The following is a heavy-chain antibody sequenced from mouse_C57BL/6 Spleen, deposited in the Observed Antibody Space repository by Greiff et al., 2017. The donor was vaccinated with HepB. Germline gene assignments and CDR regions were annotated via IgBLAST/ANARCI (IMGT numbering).Heavy chain of an antibody. CDR1: GFTFSSYA. J-gene: IGHJ4*01. CDR2: ISSGGDYI. CDR3: TRGGTGAMDY. Sequence: EVKLMESGEGLVKPGGSLKLSCAASGFTFSSYAMSWVRQTPEKRLEWVAYISSGGDYIYYADTVKGRFTISRDNARNTLYLQMSSLKSENTAMYYCTRGGTGAMDYWGQGTSVTVSS. V-gene: IGHV5-9-1*02. D-gene: IGHD4-1*01.